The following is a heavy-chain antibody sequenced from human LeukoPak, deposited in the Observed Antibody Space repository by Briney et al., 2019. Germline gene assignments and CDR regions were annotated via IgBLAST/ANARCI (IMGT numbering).Heavy chain of an antibody. CDR1: GGSISSSSYY. D-gene: IGHD3-16*02. CDR3: ARATESYDYVWGSYRYKYYFDY. V-gene: IGHV4-39*07. Sequence: SETLSLTCTVSGGSISSSSYYWGWIRQPPGKGLEWIGSIYYSGSTYYNPSLKSRVTISVDTSKDQFSLKLSSVTAADTAVYYCARATESYDYVWGSYRYKYYFDYWGQGTLVTVSS. CDR2: IYYSGST. J-gene: IGHJ4*02.